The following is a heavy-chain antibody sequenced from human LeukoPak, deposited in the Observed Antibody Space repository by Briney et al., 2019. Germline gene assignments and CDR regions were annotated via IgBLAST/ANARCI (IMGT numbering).Heavy chain of an antibody. V-gene: IGHV1-2*02. Sequence: ASVKVSCKASGYTFTSYYMHWVRQAPGQGLEWMGIINPNSGGTNYAQKFQGRVTMTRDTSISTAYMELSRLRSDDTAVYYCARGESIVVVPAARDGYWGQGTLVTVSS. CDR1: GYTFTSYY. J-gene: IGHJ4*02. D-gene: IGHD2-2*01. CDR2: INPNSGGT. CDR3: ARGESIVVVPAARDGY.